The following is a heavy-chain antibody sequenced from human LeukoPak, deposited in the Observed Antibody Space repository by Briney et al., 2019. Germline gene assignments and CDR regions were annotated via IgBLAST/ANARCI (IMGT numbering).Heavy chain of an antibody. V-gene: IGHV3-9*01. CDR2: ISWNSGSI. D-gene: IGHD1-26*01. CDR3: AKDRGATKYYIDY. J-gene: IGHJ4*02. CDR1: GFTFDDYA. Sequence: PGRSLRLSCAASGFTFDDYAMHWVRQAPGKGLEWVSGISWNSGSIGYADSVKGRFTISRDNAKNSLYLQMISLRAEDTALYYCAKDRGATKYYIDYWGQGTLVTVSS.